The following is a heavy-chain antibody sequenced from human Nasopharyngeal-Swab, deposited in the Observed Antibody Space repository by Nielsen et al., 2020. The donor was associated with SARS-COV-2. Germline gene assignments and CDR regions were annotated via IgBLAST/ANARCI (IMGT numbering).Heavy chain of an antibody. CDR1: GGSISSGDYY. V-gene: IGHV4-30-4*08. D-gene: IGHD1-7*01. Sequence: LRLSCTVSGGSISSGDYYWSWIRQPPGKGLEWIGYIYYSGSTYYNPSLKSRVTISVDTSKNQFSLKLSSVTAADTAVYYCARVQKLPNLNYYYYMDVWGKGTTVTVSS. CDR2: IYYSGST. CDR3: ARVQKLPNLNYYYYMDV. J-gene: IGHJ6*03.